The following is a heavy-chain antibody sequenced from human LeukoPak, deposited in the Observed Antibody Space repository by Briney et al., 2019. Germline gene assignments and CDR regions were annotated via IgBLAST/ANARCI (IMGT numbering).Heavy chain of an antibody. V-gene: IGHV3-30*18. J-gene: IGHJ4*02. D-gene: IGHD2-15*01. CDR1: GFTFSSYG. CDR3: AKDGYCSGGSCYNFDY. Sequence: QPGRSLGLSCAASGFTFSSYGMHWVRQAPGKGLEWVAVISYDGSNKYYADSVKGRFTISRDNSKNTLYLQMNSLRAEDTAVYYCAKDGYCSGGSCYNFDYWGQGTLVTASS. CDR2: ISYDGSNK.